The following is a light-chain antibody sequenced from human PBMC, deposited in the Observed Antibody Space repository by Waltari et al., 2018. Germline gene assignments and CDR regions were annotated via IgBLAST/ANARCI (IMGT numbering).Light chain of an antibody. J-gene: IGKJ5*01. CDR2: HAS. V-gene: IGKV3-11*01. CDR3: QQRSDWPPLT. CDR1: QSVSSY. Sequence: EIVLTPSPATLSLSPGESATLSSRASQSVSSYLAWYQQKTGQPPRLLIYHASTRATGIPARFSGRGSGTDFTLIITNVEPEDFAVYYCQQRSDWPPLTFGQGTRLEIK.